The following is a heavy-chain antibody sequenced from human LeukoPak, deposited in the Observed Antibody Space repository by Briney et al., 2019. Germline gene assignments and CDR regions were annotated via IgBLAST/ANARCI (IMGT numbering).Heavy chain of an antibody. D-gene: IGHD6-13*01. CDR1: GFTFSDAY. CDR2: IKSKIDGGTT. V-gene: IGHV3-15*01. J-gene: IGHJ4*02. Sequence: GGSLRLSCAASGFTFSDAYMRWVRQAPGKGLEWVDRIKSKIDGGTTDYAAPVKGRFTLSRDDSRNTLSLQMNSLKTEDTGLYYCTTDAGYSSRWYNYWGQGTLVAVSS. CDR3: TTDAGYSSRWYNY.